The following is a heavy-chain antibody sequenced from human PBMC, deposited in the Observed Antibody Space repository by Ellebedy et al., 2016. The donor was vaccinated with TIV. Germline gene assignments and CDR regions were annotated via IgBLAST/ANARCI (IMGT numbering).Heavy chain of an antibody. CDR3: RGEVASIIS. V-gene: IGHV3-15*01. CDR2: IKSKSDGGTT. Sequence: GGSLRLSCAASGFTFTNAWMSWVRQAPGKGLEWVGRIKSKSDGGTTDYAAPLRGRFAISRDDSKSTVYLQMNSLKTDDTAVYYCRGEVASIISWGQGTLVTVSS. D-gene: IGHD6-19*01. J-gene: IGHJ5*02. CDR1: GFTFTNAW.